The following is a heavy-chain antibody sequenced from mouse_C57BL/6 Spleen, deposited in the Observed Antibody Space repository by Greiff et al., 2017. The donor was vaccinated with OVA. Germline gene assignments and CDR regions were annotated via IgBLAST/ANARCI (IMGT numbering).Heavy chain of an antibody. CDR1: GFTFSDYG. V-gene: IGHV5-17*01. J-gene: IGHJ3*01. D-gene: IGHD2-12*01. Sequence: EVKLVESGGGLVKPGGSLKLSCAASGFTFSDYGMHWVRQAPEKGLEWVAYISSGSSTIYYADTVKGRFTISRDNAKNTLFLQMTRLRSEDTAMYYCATIPRAYWGQGTLVTVSA. CDR2: ISSGSSTI. CDR3: ATIPRAY.